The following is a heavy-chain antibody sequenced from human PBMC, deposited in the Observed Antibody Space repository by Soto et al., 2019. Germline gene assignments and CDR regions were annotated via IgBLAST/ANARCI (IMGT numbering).Heavy chain of an antibody. J-gene: IGHJ6*03. Sequence: GGSLRLSCAASGFTFSSYGMHWVRQAPGKGLEWVAVIWYDGSNKYYADSVKGRFTISRDNSKNTLYLQMNSLRAEDTAVYYCARPPIRRSYYYMDVWGKGTTVTVSS. CDR3: ARPPIRRSYYYMDV. CDR2: IWYDGSNK. CDR1: GFTFSSYG. V-gene: IGHV3-33*01. D-gene: IGHD5-12*01.